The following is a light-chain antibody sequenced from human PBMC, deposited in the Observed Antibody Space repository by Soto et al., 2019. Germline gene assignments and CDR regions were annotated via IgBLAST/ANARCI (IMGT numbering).Light chain of an antibody. V-gene: IGKV1-5*01. J-gene: IGKJ1*01. CDR1: QSIRYY. Sequence: DIQLTQCPPTLSASVGDRVTITCRASQSIRYYLAWYQQMPGKAPKLLIYGASSLQSGVPSRFSGSGSGTEITLTLSSLKPDDGATYFCEPQHSNSPAFGQEMNVDLK. CDR2: GAS. CDR3: EPQHSNSPA.